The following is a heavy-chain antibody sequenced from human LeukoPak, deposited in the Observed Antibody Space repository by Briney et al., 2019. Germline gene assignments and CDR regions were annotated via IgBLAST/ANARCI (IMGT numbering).Heavy chain of an antibody. J-gene: IGHJ4*02. V-gene: IGHV4-59*08. CDR2: IYYSGST. CDR1: GGSISSYY. Sequence: SETLSLTCTVSGGSISSYYWSWIRQPPGKGLEWIGYIYYSGSTNYNPSLKSRVIISVDTSKNQFSLKLFSVTAADTAMYYCARQENDFWSGSPYHFDYWGQGTLVTVSS. D-gene: IGHD3-3*01. CDR3: ARQENDFWSGSPYHFDY.